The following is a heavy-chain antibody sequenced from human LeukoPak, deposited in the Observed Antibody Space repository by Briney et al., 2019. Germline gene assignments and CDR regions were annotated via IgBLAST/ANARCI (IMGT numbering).Heavy chain of an antibody. V-gene: IGHV3-23*01. CDR1: GFTFSSSA. CDR3: ALGGYNQAFDY. D-gene: IGHD5-24*01. J-gene: IGHJ4*02. Sequence: PGGSLRLSCAASGFTFSSSAMSWVRQAPGKGLKWVSGISTSGGSTYYSDSVKGRFTISRDNAKNSLYLQMNSLRAEDTAVYYCALGGYNQAFDYWGQGTLVTVSS. CDR2: ISTSGGST.